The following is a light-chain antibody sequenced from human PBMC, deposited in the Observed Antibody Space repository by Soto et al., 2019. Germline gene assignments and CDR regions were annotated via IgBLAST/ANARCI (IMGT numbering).Light chain of an antibody. CDR2: GAS. Sequence: EIVLTQSPGTLSLSPGERATLSCRASQSVCNNYLAWYQQKPGQAPRLLIYGASNRATGIPGRFSGSGSGADLTLTISSLEPEDFAVYFCQHYGTSPFTFGQGTRLEIK. V-gene: IGKV3-20*01. J-gene: IGKJ5*01. CDR1: QSVCNNY. CDR3: QHYGTSPFT.